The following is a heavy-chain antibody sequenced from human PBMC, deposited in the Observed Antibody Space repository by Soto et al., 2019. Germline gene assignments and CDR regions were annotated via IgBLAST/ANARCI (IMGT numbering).Heavy chain of an antibody. CDR2: ISSTTNYI. CDR3: ARESEDLTSNFDY. J-gene: IGHJ4*02. CDR1: GFTFTRYS. Sequence: GGSLRLSCAASGFTFTRYSMNWVRQAPGKGLEWVSSISSTTNYIYYADSMKGRFTVSRDNAKNSVCLEMNSLSAEDTAVYYCARESEDLTSNFDYWGQGTLVTVSS. V-gene: IGHV3-21*01.